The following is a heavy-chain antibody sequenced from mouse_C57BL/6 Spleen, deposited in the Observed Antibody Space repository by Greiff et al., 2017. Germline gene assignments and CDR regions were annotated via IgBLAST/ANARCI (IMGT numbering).Heavy chain of an antibody. Sequence: EVKLVESGGGLVKPGGSLKLSCAASGFTFSDYGMHWVRQAPEKGLKWVAYISSGSSTIYYADTVKGRFTISRDNAKNTLFLQMTSLRSEDTAMYYCAREDGTAQATWAYWGQGTLVTVSA. J-gene: IGHJ3*01. CDR3: AREDGTAQATWAY. V-gene: IGHV5-17*01. CDR1: GFTFSDYG. D-gene: IGHD3-2*02. CDR2: ISSGSSTI.